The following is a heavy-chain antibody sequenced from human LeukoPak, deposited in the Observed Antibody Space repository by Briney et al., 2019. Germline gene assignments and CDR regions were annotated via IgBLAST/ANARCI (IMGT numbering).Heavy chain of an antibody. CDR2: ISWDGGST. V-gene: IGHV3-43D*03. Sequence: GGSLRLSCAASGFTFDDYAMHWVRQAPGKGLEWVSLISWDGGSTYYADSVKGRFTISRDNSKNSLYLQMNNLRAEDTAIYYCVRDSNPYCQGDCNYDAFDLWGQGAMVTVSS. J-gene: IGHJ3*01. CDR3: VRDSNPYCQGDCNYDAFDL. D-gene: IGHD2-21*02. CDR1: GFTFDDYA.